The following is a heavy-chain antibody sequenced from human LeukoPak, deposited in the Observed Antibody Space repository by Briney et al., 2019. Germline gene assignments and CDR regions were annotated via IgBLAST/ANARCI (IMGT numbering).Heavy chain of an antibody. Sequence: GSLRLSCAASGFTFSVAAMTWVRQAPGKGLEWVSLIGASGESTYYADSVKGRFTISSDNSKNTLNLQMNSLRVEDTAVYYCAKDLRPRAPLWYFEYWGQGTLVTVSS. V-gene: IGHV3-23*01. CDR3: AKDLRPRAPLWYFEY. J-gene: IGHJ4*02. CDR1: GFTFSVAA. D-gene: IGHD3-10*01. CDR2: IGASGEST.